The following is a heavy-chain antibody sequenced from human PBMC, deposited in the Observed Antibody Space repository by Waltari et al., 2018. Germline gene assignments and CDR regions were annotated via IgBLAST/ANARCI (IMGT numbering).Heavy chain of an antibody. J-gene: IGHJ5*02. CDR1: GGSFSGYY. CDR2: INHSGST. V-gene: IGHV4-34*01. Sequence: QVQLQQWGAGLLKPSETLSLTCPVYGGSFSGYYWSWIRPPPGKGLEWIGEINHSGSTNYNPSLKSRVTISVDTSKNQFSLKLSSVTAADTAVYYCARRGGLTREEDWFDPWGQGTLVTVSS. CDR3: ARRGGLTREEDWFDP. D-gene: IGHD1-26*01.